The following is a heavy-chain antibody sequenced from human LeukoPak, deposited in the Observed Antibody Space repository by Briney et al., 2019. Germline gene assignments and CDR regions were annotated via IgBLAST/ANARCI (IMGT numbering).Heavy chain of an antibody. J-gene: IGHJ4*02. CDR3: ARRGGGSYSPPTPFDY. CDR1: GGSISSGGYY. CDR2: INHSGST. D-gene: IGHD1-26*01. V-gene: IGHV4-30-2*01. Sequence: SETLSLTCTVSGGSISSGGYYWSWIRQPPGKGLEWIGYINHSGSTNYNPSLKSRVTISVDTSKNQFSLKLSSVTAADTAVYYCARRGGGSYSPPTPFDYWGQGTLVTVSS.